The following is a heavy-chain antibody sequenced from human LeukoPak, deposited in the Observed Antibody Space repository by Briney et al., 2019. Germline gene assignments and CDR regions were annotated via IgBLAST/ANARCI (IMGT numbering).Heavy chain of an antibody. D-gene: IGHD3-10*01. J-gene: IGHJ4*02. CDR2: ISYDGSNK. V-gene: IGHV3-30*04. Sequence: GRSLRLSCAASGFTFSSYAMHWVRQAPGKGLEWVAVISYDGSNKYYADSVKGRFTISRDNSKNTLYLQMNSLRAEDTAVYYCAKDFSLLFGLLPDYWGQGTLVTVSS. CDR1: GFTFSSYA. CDR3: AKDFSLLFGLLPDY.